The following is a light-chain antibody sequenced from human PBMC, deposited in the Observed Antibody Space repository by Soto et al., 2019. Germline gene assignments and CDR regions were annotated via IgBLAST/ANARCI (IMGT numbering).Light chain of an antibody. Sequence: QSVLTQPPSASENPGQTVTISCSGSSSNIGINYVYWYQQLPGTAPKLLIYRNSQRPSGIPDRFSGSKSGTSASLAISGLRSEDEADYYCAAWDDSLGSHAVFGGGTQLTVL. CDR1: SSNIGINY. J-gene: IGLJ7*01. CDR3: AAWDDSLGSHAV. V-gene: IGLV1-47*01. CDR2: RNS.